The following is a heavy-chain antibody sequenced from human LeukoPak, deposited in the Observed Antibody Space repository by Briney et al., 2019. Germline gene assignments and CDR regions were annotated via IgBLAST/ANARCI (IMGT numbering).Heavy chain of an antibody. Sequence: GGSLRLSCAASGFTFSSYAMSWVRQAPGKGLEWVSAISGSGGSTYYADSVKGRFTISRDNSKNTLYLPMNSLRAEDTAVYYCAKCRQRWLQLDAVCSYFDYCGQRTLVTVSP. CDR3: AKCRQRWLQLDAVCSYFDY. D-gene: IGHD5-24*01. J-gene: IGHJ4*02. CDR1: GFTFSSYA. CDR2: ISGSGGST. V-gene: IGHV3-23*01.